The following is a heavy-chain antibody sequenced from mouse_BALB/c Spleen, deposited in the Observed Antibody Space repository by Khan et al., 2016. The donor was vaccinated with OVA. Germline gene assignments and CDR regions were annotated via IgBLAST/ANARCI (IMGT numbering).Heavy chain of an antibody. J-gene: IGHJ3*01. CDR3: AREWAAWFPY. CDR2: IYPGSDNT. V-gene: IGHV1-77*01. CDR1: GYTFTDYY. Sequence: QVQLKQSGAELARPGASVTLSCKASGYTFTDYYINWMRQRTGQGLEWIGEIYPGSDNTYYNEKFKGKATLTADKSSSTAYMQLNWLTSEDAAVYFCAREWAAWFPYWGQGTLVTVSA.